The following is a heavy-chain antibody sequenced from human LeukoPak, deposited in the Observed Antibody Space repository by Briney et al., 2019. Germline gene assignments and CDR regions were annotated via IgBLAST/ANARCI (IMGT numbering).Heavy chain of an antibody. J-gene: IGHJ4*02. CDR2: IRYDGSNK. CDR3: AYYHVNEEPPTF. V-gene: IGHV3-30*02. D-gene: IGHD1-1*01. Sequence: GGSLRLSCAASGFTFSSYGMHWVRQAPGKGLEWVAFIRYDGSNKDYADSVKGRFTISRDNSKNMLYLQMNSLRAEDTAVYYCAYYHVNEEPPTFWGQGTLVTVSS. CDR1: GFTFSSYG.